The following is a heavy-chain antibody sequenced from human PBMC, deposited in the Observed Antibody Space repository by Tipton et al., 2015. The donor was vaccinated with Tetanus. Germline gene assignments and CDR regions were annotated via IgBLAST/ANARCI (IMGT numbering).Heavy chain of an antibody. D-gene: IGHD6-19*01. Sequence: SLRLSCAASGFTVSSNYMSWVRQAPGKGLEWVSVIYSGGSTYYADSVKGRFTISRDNSKNTLYLQMNSLRAGDTDGYYCATVGIAGAGPGSGYYYHFGMGVWGQGTPVPVSS. CDR2: IYSGGST. V-gene: IGHV3-53*01. J-gene: IGHJ6*02. CDR3: ATVGIAGAGPGSGYYYHFGMGV. CDR1: GFTVSSNY.